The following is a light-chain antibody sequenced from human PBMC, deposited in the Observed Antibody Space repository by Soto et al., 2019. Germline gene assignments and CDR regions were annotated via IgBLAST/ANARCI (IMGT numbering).Light chain of an antibody. CDR2: GDS. V-gene: IGLV1-40*01. Sequence: QSVLTQPASVSGAPGQRVTISCTGSSSNIGAGYNVHWYQQVPGTAPKLLIYGDSNRPSGVPDRFSGSKSGTSASLAITGLQAEDEADYYCQSYDSSLSGWLFGGGTKVTVL. J-gene: IGLJ3*02. CDR1: SSNIGAGYN. CDR3: QSYDSSLSGWL.